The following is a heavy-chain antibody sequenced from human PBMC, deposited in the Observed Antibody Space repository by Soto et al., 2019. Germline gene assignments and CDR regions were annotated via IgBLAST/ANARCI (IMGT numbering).Heavy chain of an antibody. V-gene: IGHV3-30*18. Sequence: LRLSCAASGFTFSSYGMHWVRQAPGKGLEWVAVISYDGSNKYYADSVKGRFTISRDNSKNTLYLQMNSLRAEDTAVYYCAEPGVDITMVRGVIITYYYYYGMDVWGQGTTVTVSS. J-gene: IGHJ6*02. D-gene: IGHD3-10*01. CDR2: ISYDGSNK. CDR1: GFTFSSYG. CDR3: AEPGVDITMVRGVIITYYYYYGMDV.